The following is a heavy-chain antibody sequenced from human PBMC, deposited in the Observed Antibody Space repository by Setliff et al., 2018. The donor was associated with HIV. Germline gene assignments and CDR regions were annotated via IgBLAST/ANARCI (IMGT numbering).Heavy chain of an antibody. Sequence: SETLSLTCDVSGGSFSGYFWSWIRQPPGKGLEWIGDINHSGTTNYSVSLKSRVTMSIDTSKKQVSLTLTSLTAADTAVYYCARESRRWLQSRRGYFQHWGQGTLVTVSS. CDR3: ARESRRWLQSRRGYFQH. J-gene: IGHJ1*01. V-gene: IGHV4-34*01. CDR1: GGSFSGYF. CDR2: INHSGTT. D-gene: IGHD5-12*01.